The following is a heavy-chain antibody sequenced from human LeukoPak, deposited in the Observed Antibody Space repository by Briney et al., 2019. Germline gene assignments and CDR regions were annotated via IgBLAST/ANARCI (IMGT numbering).Heavy chain of an antibody. CDR2: INPNSGGT. J-gene: IGHJ4*02. Sequence: ASGKVSCKASGYTFTGYYMYWVRQAPGQGLEWMGWINPNSGGTNYAQKFQGRVTMTRDTSISTAYMELSRLRSDDTAVYYCARGTGIAARVDYWGQGTLVTVSS. D-gene: IGHD6-6*01. CDR3: ARGTGIAARVDY. V-gene: IGHV1-2*02. CDR1: GYTFTGYY.